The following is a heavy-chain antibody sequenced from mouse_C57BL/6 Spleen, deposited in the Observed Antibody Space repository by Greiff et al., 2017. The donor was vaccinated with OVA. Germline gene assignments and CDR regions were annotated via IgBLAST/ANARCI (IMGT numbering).Heavy chain of an antibody. D-gene: IGHD3-2*02. CDR3: ARDSSGSLDY. CDR1: GYSFTGYY. J-gene: IGHJ2*01. CDR2: INPSTGGT. V-gene: IGHV1-42*01. Sequence: VQLQQSGPELVKPGASVKISCKASGYSFTGYYMNWVKQSPEKSLEWIGEINPSTGGTTYNQKFKAKATLTVDKSSSTAYMQLKSLTSEDSAVYYCARDSSGSLDYWGQGTTLTVSS.